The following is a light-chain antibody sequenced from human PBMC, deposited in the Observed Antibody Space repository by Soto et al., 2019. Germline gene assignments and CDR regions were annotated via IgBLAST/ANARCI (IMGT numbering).Light chain of an antibody. CDR1: QSISRW. CDR2: ETS. CDR3: QQYKDYWT. Sequence: DVPMTQSPSTLSAPVGDRVTITCRASQSISRWLAWYQQKPGKAPKLLIYETSSLEDGVPSRFTGSGSGTEFSLTSTSLQSEDFASYYCQQYKDYWTFGQGTKVDMK. V-gene: IGKV1-5*03. J-gene: IGKJ1*01.